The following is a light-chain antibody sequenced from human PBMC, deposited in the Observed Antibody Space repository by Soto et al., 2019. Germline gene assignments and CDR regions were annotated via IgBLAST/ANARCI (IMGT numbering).Light chain of an antibody. CDR2: GAS. CDR3: QQLDDSVT. V-gene: IGKV3-15*01. CDR1: HSVSSS. Sequence: EVVMTQSTATLSVSPGERATLSFRASHSVSSSLAWYQQKPGQAPRLLISGASTRAAGIPARFSGSGSGTDFTLTISRLEPEDSAVYYCQQLDDSVTFGQGTRLEI. J-gene: IGKJ5*01.